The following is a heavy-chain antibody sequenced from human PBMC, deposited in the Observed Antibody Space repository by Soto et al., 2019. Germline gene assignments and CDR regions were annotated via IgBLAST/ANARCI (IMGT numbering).Heavy chain of an antibody. CDR2: IHHSGST. V-gene: IGHV4-4*02. CDR3: ARDGGFYFDY. Sequence: QVQLQESGPGLVQPSGILSLTCTVSGDSVNGYWSWVRQPPGKGLEWIGEIHHSGSTKYNLSLKSRVNISIDNPKNQVPLNLDSVTAADTAVYYCARDGGFYFDYWGQGTLVTVSS. CDR1: GDSVNGY. D-gene: IGHD3-16*01. J-gene: IGHJ4*02.